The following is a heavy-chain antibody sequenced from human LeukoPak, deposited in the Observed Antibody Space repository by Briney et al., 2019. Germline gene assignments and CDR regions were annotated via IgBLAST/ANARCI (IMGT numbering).Heavy chain of an antibody. Sequence: SQTLSLTCTVSGGSISSGDYYWSWIRQPPGKGLEWIGYIYYSGSTYYNPSLKSRVTISVDTSKNQFSLKLSSATAADTAVYYCARDLVGGSYYDYWGQGTLVTVSS. CDR3: ARDLVGGSYYDY. CDR1: GGSISSGDYY. J-gene: IGHJ4*02. V-gene: IGHV4-30-4*01. D-gene: IGHD1-26*01. CDR2: IYYSGST.